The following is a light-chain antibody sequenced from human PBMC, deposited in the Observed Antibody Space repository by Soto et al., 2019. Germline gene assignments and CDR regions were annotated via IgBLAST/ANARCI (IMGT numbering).Light chain of an antibody. J-gene: IGKJ5*01. V-gene: IGKV3-15*01. Sequence: EILMTQSPATLSVSPGGSVTLSCRASQSVSTYLAWYQQKPGQGPRLLIYGASTRATGIPDRFSGSGSGTELTLSISSLQSEDFAVYHCQQYNGWPPTFGQGTRLEIK. CDR2: GAS. CDR1: QSVSTY. CDR3: QQYNGWPPT.